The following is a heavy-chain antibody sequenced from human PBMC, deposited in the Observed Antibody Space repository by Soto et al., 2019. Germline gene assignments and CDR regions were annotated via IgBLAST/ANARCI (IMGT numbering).Heavy chain of an antibody. V-gene: IGHV1-58*01. J-gene: IGHJ6*02. CDR3: AAVPPERIYGMDV. CDR2: IVVGSGNT. D-gene: IGHD1-26*01. CDR1: GFTFTSSA. Sequence: SVKVSCKASGFTFTSSAVQWVRQARGQRLEWIGWIVVGSGNTNYAQKFQERVTITRDMSTSTAYMELSSLRSEDTAVYYWAAVPPERIYGMDVWGQGNKVTV.